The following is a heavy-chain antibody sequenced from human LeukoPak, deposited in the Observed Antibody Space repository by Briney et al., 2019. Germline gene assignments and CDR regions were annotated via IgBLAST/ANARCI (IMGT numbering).Heavy chain of an antibody. J-gene: IGHJ4*02. CDR2: ISYDGSNK. CDR3: ARGVTPESSLPTY. Sequence: GGSLRLSCAASGFTFSSYAMHWVRQAPGKGLEWVAVISYDGSNKYYADSVKGRFTISRDNSKNTLYLQMNSLRAEDTAVYYCARGVTPESSLPTYWGQGTLVTVSS. CDR1: GFTFSSYA. V-gene: IGHV3-30-3*01. D-gene: IGHD6-13*01.